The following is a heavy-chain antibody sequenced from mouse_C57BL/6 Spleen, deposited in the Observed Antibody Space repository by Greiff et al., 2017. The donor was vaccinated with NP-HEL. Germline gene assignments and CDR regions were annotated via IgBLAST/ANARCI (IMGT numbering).Heavy chain of an antibody. V-gene: IGHV2-2*01. Sequence: VQLQESGPGLVQPSQSLSITCTVSGFSLTSYGVHWFRQSPVKGLEWLGVIWSGGSTDYHAAFISRLSISKDNTKSQVFCKMNSLQAEDTAIYYCARKGNSHWYFDVWGTGTTVTVSS. J-gene: IGHJ1*03. CDR2: IWSGGST. CDR3: ARKGNSHWYFDV. CDR1: GFSLTSYG. D-gene: IGHD2-1*01.